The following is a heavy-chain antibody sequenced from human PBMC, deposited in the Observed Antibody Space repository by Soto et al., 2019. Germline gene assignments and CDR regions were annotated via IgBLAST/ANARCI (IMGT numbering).Heavy chain of an antibody. V-gene: IGHV3-23*01. CDR2: INGDGFTT. J-gene: IGHJ4*02. CDR3: VKDYRGNVDQEIFDY. CDR1: GFTFRNYA. Sequence: PWGSLRLSCIVSGFTFRNYAMSWVRQARGKGLEWVSGINGDGFTTYYAESVKGRFTISRDNSRNTLYLQMNSLRVEDTAVYYCVKDYRGNVDQEIFDYWGLGTLVTVSS. D-gene: IGHD3-10*01.